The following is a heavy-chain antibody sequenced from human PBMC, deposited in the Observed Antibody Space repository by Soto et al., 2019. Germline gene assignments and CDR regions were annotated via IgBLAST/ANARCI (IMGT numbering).Heavy chain of an antibody. CDR1: GYTLTELS. CDR2: FDPEDGET. J-gene: IGHJ4*02. D-gene: IGHD3-22*01. CDR3: ATFSTGLNHYYDSSGYLVPHDY. Sequence: GASVKVSCKVSGYTLTELSMHWLRQSPGKGLEWMGGFDPEDGETIYAQKFQGRVTMTEDTSTDTAYMELSSLRSEDTAVYYCATFSTGLNHYYDSSGYLVPHDYWGQGTLVTVSS. V-gene: IGHV1-24*01.